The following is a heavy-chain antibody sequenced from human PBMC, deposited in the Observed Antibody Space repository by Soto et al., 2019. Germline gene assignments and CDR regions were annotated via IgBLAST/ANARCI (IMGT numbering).Heavy chain of an antibody. V-gene: IGHV3-30*18. D-gene: IGHD1-26*01. CDR1: GFTFSSYG. J-gene: IGHJ3*02. CDR3: AKDAYRRGAFDI. Sequence: SGGSLRLSCAASGFTFSSYGMHWVRQAPGKGLEWVAVISYDGSNKYYADSVKGRFTISRDNSKNTLYLQMNSLRAEDTAVYYCAKDAYRRGAFDIWGQGTMVTVSS. CDR2: ISYDGSNK.